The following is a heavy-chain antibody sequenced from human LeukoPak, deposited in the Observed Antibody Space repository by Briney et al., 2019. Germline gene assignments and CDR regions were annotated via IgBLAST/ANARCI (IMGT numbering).Heavy chain of an antibody. CDR3: ARGPSGYHNT. J-gene: IGHJ4*02. CDR2: ISSSSSYI. CDR1: GFTFSSYS. D-gene: IGHD5-12*01. Sequence: GGSLRLSCTASGFTFSSYSMNWVRQAPGKGLEWVSSISSSSSYIYYADSVKGRFTISRDNAKNSLYLQMNSLRAEDTAVYYCARGPSGYHNTGGQGTLVTVSS. V-gene: IGHV3-21*01.